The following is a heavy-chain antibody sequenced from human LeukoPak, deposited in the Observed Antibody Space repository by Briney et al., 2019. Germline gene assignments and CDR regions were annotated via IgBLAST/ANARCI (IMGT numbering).Heavy chain of an antibody. CDR1: GYTFTSYD. D-gene: IGHD3-10*02. V-gene: IGHV1-8*01. J-gene: IGHJ3*02. Sequence: ASVKVSCKASGYTFTSYDINWGRHATGQGLEWMGWMKPNSGNTGYAQKFEGRVTMTRNTSISTAYIELSSVRSEDTAVYYCAMVGLLRGASDIWGQGTMVTVSS. CDR2: MKPNSGNT. CDR3: AMVGLLRGASDI.